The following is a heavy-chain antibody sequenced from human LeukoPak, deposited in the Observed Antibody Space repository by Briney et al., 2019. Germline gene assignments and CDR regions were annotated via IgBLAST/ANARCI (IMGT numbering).Heavy chain of an antibody. D-gene: IGHD2-15*01. CDR3: AAYGHCSGGSCYYYFDY. V-gene: IGHV1-69*04. J-gene: IGHJ4*02. CDR2: IIPILGVA. Sequence: SVKVSCKASGGTFSSYAFSWVRQAPGQGLEWMGRIIPILGVANYAQKFQGGVTITADISTSTAYMELSSLRSEDTAVYYRAAYGHCSGGSCYYYFDYWGQGTLVTVSS. CDR1: GGTFSSYA.